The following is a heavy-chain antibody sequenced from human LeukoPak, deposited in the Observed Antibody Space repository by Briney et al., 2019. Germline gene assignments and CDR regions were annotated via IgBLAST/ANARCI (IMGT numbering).Heavy chain of an antibody. J-gene: IGHJ4*02. CDR2: IFYSETT. CDR3: ARGQWLVPLDF. V-gene: IGHV4-39*01. Sequence: PSETLSLTCTVSGGSVSSSIYYWGWIRQPPGKGLEWIGSIFYSETTYYSPSLKSRITISVDTSTNQFSLKLSSVTAADTAVYFCARGQWLVPLDFWGQGILVTVSS. CDR1: GGSVSSSIYY. D-gene: IGHD6-19*01.